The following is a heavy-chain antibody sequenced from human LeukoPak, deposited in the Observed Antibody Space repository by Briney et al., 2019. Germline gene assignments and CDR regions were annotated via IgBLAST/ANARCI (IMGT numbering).Heavy chain of an antibody. CDR1: GYSFTSYW. D-gene: IGHD3-10*01. CDR3: ARLIAGYGSGSYYLDY. Sequence: GKSLKISCKGSGYSFTSYWIGWVRQMPGKGLEWMGIIYPGDSDTRYSPSFQGQVTISADKSISTAYLQWSSLKASDTAMYYCARLIAGYGSGSYYLDYWGQGTLVTVSS. CDR2: IYPGDSDT. V-gene: IGHV5-51*01. J-gene: IGHJ4*02.